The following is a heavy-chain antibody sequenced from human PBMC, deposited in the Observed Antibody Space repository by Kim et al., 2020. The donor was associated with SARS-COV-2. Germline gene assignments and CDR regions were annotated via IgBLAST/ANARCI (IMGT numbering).Heavy chain of an antibody. CDR3: ARGEQQLYDY. Sequence: STNYNPSLKSRVTISVDTSKNQFSLKLSSVTAADTAVYYCARGEQQLYDYWGQGTLVTVSS. CDR2: ST. V-gene: IGHV4-59*09. D-gene: IGHD6-13*01. J-gene: IGHJ4*02.